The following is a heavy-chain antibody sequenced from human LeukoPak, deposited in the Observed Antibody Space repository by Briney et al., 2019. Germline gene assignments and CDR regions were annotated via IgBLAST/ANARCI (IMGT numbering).Heavy chain of an antibody. CDR1: GFSFGSYR. CDR2: IKEDGSEK. V-gene: IGHV3-7*04. J-gene: IGHJ4*02. Sequence: GGSLRLSCAASGFSFGSYRMTWVRQAPGKGLEWMANIKEDGSEKYYVESVKGRFTISRDNAKNSLYLQMNSLRVEDTALYYCARYGDDDTPGLNWGQGTLVTVSS. D-gene: IGHD4-17*01. CDR3: ARYGDDDTPGLN.